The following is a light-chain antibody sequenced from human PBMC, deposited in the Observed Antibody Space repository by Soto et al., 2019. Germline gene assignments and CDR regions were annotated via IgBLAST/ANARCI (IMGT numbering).Light chain of an antibody. Sequence: DIQMTQSPSSVSASVGDRVTITCRASRGITRWLAWYQQKPGKAPKHLIYSASSLQSGVPSRFSGRGSGTDFPLTISSLQPEDFATYFCQQAQSFPYTFGQGTKLEIK. CDR1: RGITRW. J-gene: IGKJ2*01. CDR3: QQAQSFPYT. CDR2: SAS. V-gene: IGKV1-12*01.